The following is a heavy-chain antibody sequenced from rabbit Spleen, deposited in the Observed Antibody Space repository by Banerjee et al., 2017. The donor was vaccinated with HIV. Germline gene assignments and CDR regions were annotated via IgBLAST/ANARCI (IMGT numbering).Heavy chain of an antibody. CDR1: GFDFSSYG. V-gene: IGHV1S47*01. D-gene: IGHD4-1*01. CDR3: VREVAGKFNL. CDR2: IDPIFGST. J-gene: IGHJ4*01. Sequence: QEQLVESGGGLVQPGGSLKLSCKASGFDFSSYGVSWVRQAPGKGLEWIGYIDPIFGSTASASWVNGRFTISSHNAQNTLYLQLNSLTAADTATYFCVREVAGKFNLWGPGTLVTVS.